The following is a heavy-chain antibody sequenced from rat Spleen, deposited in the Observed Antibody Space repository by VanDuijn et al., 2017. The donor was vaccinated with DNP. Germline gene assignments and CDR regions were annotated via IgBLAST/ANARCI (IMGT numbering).Heavy chain of an antibody. Sequence: EVQLVESGGGLVQPGRSLKLSCIASGFTFSDHNMAWVRQAPKKGLEWIATISYDDSSTYYRDSVKGRFTISRDNAQNTLYLQMSQLGSEDTAIYFCARGPNFGGYLDFFDCWGQGVMVTVSS. CDR2: ISYDDSST. CDR1: GFTFSDHN. V-gene: IGHV5-7*01. CDR3: ARGPNFGGYLDFFDC. J-gene: IGHJ2*01. D-gene: IGHD1-11*01.